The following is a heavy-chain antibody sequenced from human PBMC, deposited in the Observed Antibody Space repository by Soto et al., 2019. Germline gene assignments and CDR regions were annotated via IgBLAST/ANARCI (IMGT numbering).Heavy chain of an antibody. J-gene: IGHJ6*02. V-gene: IGHV1-69*06. Sequence: SGQVSLKTAGGAFRSYAISWVRQGPGQGLEWMGGIIPIFGTANYAQKFQGRVTITADKSTSTAYMELSSLRSEDTAVYYCASTPWLGVPAHHPAFWGQGTTVTVSS. D-gene: IGHD2-2*01. CDR2: IIPIFGTA. CDR3: ASTPWLGVPAHHPAF. CDR1: GGAFRSYA.